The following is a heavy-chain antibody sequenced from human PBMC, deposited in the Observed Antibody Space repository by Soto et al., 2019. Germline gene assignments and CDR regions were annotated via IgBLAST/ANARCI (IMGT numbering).Heavy chain of an antibody. Sequence: EVQLVESGGALVQPGGSLRLSCAASGFTFGNYWLSWVRQPPGKGLEWVANMNQDGSEKYYVDSVKGRFTIARDNAKNSLYLQMNSLRAEDTAIYHCAREGYDILTGYSKDAFDIWGQGTMVTVSS. CDR1: GFTFGNYW. CDR2: MNQDGSEK. CDR3: AREGYDILTGYSKDAFDI. V-gene: IGHV3-7*01. D-gene: IGHD3-9*01. J-gene: IGHJ3*02.